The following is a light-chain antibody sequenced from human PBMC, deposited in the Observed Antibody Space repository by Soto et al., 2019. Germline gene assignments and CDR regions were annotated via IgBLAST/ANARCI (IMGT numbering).Light chain of an antibody. CDR3: SSYTRSGTRV. CDR1: SSDVGAYNY. J-gene: IGLJ2*01. V-gene: IGLV2-14*01. CDR2: DVS. Sequence: QSVLTQPASVSGSPGQSITISCTGTSSDVGAYNYVSWYQQHPGKAPKVMIYDVSNRPSGVSNRFSGSKSGNTASLTISGLQTEDEADYYCSSYTRSGTRVFGGGTKVTVL.